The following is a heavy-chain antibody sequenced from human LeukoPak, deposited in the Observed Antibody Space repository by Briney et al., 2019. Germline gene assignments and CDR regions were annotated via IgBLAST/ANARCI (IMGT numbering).Heavy chain of an antibody. J-gene: IGHJ5*02. D-gene: IGHD2-8*01. V-gene: IGHV4-4*07. CDR3: ARERTFCTNGVCRTPRWFDP. Sequence: SETLSLTCTVSGGSISTYYWTWIRQPAGKGLEWIGHIYISGTTNYSPSLKSRVTMSVDTSKNQFSLKLSSVTAADTAVYYCARERTFCTNGVCRTPRWFDPWGQGTLVTVSS. CDR2: IYISGTT. CDR1: GGSISTYY.